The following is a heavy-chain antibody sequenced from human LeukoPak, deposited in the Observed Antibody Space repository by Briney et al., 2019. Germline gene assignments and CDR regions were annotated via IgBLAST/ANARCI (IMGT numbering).Heavy chain of an antibody. CDR2: IYYSGST. Sequence: SDTLSLTCTVSGGSIGSGDYYWRWLRQPPGRGVQWVGYIYYSGSTYYNPSLNSRVTISVDTPKNQYSLQLSSVAAAETTAYYCCREAGLVCTSCTSSESFQIWGQGTMVTVSS. J-gene: IGHJ1*01. CDR3: CREAGLVCTSCTSSESFQI. V-gene: IGHV4-30-4*02. CDR1: GGSIGSGDYY. D-gene: IGHD2-2*01.